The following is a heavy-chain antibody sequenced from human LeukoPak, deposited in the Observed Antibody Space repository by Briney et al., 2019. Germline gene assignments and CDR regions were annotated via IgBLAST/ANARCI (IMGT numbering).Heavy chain of an antibody. D-gene: IGHD6-19*01. CDR2: ISGSGGST. CDR3: AKVPFIAVAGPSFDY. J-gene: IGHJ4*02. CDR1: GFTFSSYA. V-gene: IGHV3-23*01. Sequence: PRGSLRLSCAASGFTFSSYAMSWVRQAPGKGLEWVSAISGSGGSTYYADSVKGRFTISRDNSKNTLYLQMNSLRAEDTAVYYCAKVPFIAVAGPSFDYWGQGTLVTVSS.